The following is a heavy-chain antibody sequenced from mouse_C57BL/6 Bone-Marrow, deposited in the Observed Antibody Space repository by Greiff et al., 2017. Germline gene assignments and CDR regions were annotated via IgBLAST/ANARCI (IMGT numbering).Heavy chain of an antibody. Sequence: QVQLQESGPGLVQPSQCLSITCTASGFALTSYGVHWVRQSPGKGLEWLGRIWSGGSTDYNAAFISRLSISKDKSKNQVFIRMNSQQADDTAIYCCAGNCDYYAMDYWGQGTSGTVSS. J-gene: IGHJ4*01. CDR1: GFALTSYG. CDR3: AGNCDYYAMDY. CDR2: IWSGGST. V-gene: IGHV2-2*01.